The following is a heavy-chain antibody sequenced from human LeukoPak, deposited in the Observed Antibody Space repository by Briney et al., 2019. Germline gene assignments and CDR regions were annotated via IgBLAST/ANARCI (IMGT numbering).Heavy chain of an antibody. CDR3: ARAAVIGPYSSGWYVYYFDY. V-gene: IGHV1-46*01. Sequence: ASVKVSCKASGYTFTSYYMHWVRQAPGQGLEWMGIINPSGGSTSYAQKFQGRVTMTRDTSTSTVHMELSSLRSEDTAVYYCARAAVIGPYSSGWYVYYFDYWGQGTLVTVSS. CDR1: GYTFTSYY. D-gene: IGHD6-19*01. CDR2: INPSGGST. J-gene: IGHJ4*02.